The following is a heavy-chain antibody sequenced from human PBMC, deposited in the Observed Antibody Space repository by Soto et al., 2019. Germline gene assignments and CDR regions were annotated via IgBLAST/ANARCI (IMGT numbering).Heavy chain of an antibody. D-gene: IGHD6-6*01. V-gene: IGHV3-23*01. CDR3: AKDAPRKNIAARALWGYYYYMDV. J-gene: IGHJ6*03. CDR1: GFTFSSYA. Sequence: GGSLRLSCAASGFTFSSYAMSWVRQAPGKGLEWVSAISGSGGSTYYADSVKGRFTISRDNSKNTLYLQMNSLRAEDTAVYYCAKDAPRKNIAARALWGYYYYMDVWGKGTTVTVSS. CDR2: ISGSGGST.